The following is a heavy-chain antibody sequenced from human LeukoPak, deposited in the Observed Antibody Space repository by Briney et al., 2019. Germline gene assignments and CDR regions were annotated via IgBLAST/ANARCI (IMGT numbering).Heavy chain of an antibody. CDR1: GGTFSSYA. D-gene: IGHD3-9*01. V-gene: IGHV1-69*04. CDR2: IIPILGIA. J-gene: IGHJ6*02. Sequence: ASVKVSCKASGGTFSSYAISWVRQAPGQGLEWMGRIIPILGIANYAQKFQGRVTITADKSTSTAYMELSSLRSEDTAAYYCARVSTIYGMDVWGQGTTVTISS. CDR3: ARVSTIYGMDV.